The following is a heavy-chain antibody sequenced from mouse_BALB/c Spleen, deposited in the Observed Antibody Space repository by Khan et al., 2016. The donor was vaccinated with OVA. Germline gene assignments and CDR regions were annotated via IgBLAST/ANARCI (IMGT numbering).Heavy chain of an antibody. J-gene: IGHJ4*01. D-gene: IGHD1-1*01. V-gene: IGHV3-8*02. CDR1: GDSITSGF. CDR3: ERSYGSWAMDY. Sequence: EVQLQESGPSLVKPSQTLSLTCSVTGDSITSGFWNWIRKFPGNKFEYLGYITYSGNTYYNPSLKSRISITRDTSKSQYYLQLNSVTTEDTATYYCERSYGSWAMDYWGQGTSVTVSS. CDR2: ITYSGNT.